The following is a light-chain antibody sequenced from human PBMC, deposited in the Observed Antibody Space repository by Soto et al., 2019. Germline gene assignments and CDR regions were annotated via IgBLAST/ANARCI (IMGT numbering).Light chain of an antibody. CDR1: QSIGSSY. CDR3: QQYGNSPQT. Sequence: EIVLTQSPATLSLSPGERATLSCRASQSIGSSYLAWYQQKPGQAPRLLIYDASSRATGIPDRFSGSGSGTDFTLTISRLEPEDFAVYYCQQYGNSPQTFGQGTKLEIK. J-gene: IGKJ2*01. CDR2: DAS. V-gene: IGKV3-20*01.